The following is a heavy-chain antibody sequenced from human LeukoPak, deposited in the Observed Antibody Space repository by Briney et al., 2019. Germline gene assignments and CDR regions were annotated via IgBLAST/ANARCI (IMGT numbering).Heavy chain of an antibody. CDR1: GFTFSSYS. CDR3: ATLKLRDFDWSDY. Sequence: GGSLRLSCAASGFTFSSYSMNWVRQAPGKGLEWVSSISSSSSYIYYADSVKGRFTISRDNAKNSLYLQMNSLRAEDTAVYYCATLKLRDFDWSDYWGQGTLVTVSS. V-gene: IGHV3-21*01. D-gene: IGHD3-9*01. CDR2: ISSSSSYI. J-gene: IGHJ4*02.